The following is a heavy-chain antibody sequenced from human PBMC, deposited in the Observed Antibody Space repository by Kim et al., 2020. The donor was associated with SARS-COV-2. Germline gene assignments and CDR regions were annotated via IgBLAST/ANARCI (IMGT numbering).Heavy chain of an antibody. D-gene: IGHD3-9*01. V-gene: IGHV1-18*01. CDR1: GYTFSNYG. CDR3: ARNRGFNTGYVDS. Sequence: ASVKVSCKASGYTFSNYGISWVRQAPGQGLEWMGWISGYNGHTKYAQKVQDRVAMTTDTSTNTVYMELGSLRSDDTAVYYCARNRGFNTGYVDSWGQGTLVPVSS. J-gene: IGHJ4*02. CDR2: ISGYNGHT.